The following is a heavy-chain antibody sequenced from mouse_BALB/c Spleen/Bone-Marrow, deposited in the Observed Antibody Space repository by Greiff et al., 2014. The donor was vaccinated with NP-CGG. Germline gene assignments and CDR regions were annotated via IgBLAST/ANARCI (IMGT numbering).Heavy chain of an antibody. D-gene: IGHD2-3*01. CDR3: ARYDGYFDY. Sequence: QVQLKESGAELVRPGTSVKVSCKASGYAFTDYLMEWLKQRPGQGLEWIGVINPGSGSTNYNEKFKDKATLTADKSSSTAHMQLSSLTSDDSAVYFCARYDGYFDYWGQGTILTVSS. CDR2: INPGSGST. J-gene: IGHJ2*01. V-gene: IGHV1-54*01. CDR1: GYAFTDYL.